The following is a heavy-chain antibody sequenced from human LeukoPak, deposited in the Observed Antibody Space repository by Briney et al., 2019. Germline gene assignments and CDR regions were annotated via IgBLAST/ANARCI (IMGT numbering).Heavy chain of an antibody. CDR2: IKEDGSAT. CDR1: GFTFSTYW. CDR3: AKGSGGSGSFYNHFDC. Sequence: GGSLRLSCAASGFTFSTYWMTWVRQAPGKGPEWVANIKEDGSATYYVDSVKGRFTISRDNAKKSLYLQMNSLRAEDTAVYYCAKGSGGSGSFYNHFDCWGQGTLVTVSS. V-gene: IGHV3-7*02. D-gene: IGHD3-10*01. J-gene: IGHJ4*02.